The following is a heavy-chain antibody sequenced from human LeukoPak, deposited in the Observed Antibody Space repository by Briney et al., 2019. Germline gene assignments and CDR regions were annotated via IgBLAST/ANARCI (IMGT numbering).Heavy chain of an antibody. CDR3: TTGNDYVWGSYRENGAFDI. V-gene: IGHV3-15*01. CDR1: GFTFSNAW. Sequence: PGGSLRLSCAASGFTFSNAWMSWVRQAPGKGLEWVGRIKSKTDGGTTDYAAPVKGRCTISRDDSKNTLYLQMNSLKTEDTAVYYCTTGNDYVWGSYRENGAFDIWGQGTMVTVSS. J-gene: IGHJ3*02. D-gene: IGHD3-16*02. CDR2: IKSKTDGGTT.